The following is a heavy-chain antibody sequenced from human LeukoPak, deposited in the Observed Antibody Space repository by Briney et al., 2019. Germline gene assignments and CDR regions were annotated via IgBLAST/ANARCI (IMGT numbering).Heavy chain of an antibody. CDR3: ARDWGSGLGDY. V-gene: IGHV1-8*01. J-gene: IGHJ4*02. CDR1: GYTFTSYD. CDR2: MNPNSGNT. Sequence: GASVKVSCKASGYTFTSYDINWVRQATGQGLEWMGWMNPNSGNTGYAQKLQGRVTMTTDTSTSTAYMELRSLRSDDTAVYYCARDWGSGLGDYWGQGTLVTVSS. D-gene: IGHD3-10*01.